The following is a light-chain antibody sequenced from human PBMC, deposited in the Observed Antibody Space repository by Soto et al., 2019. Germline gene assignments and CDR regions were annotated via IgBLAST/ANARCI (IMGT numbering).Light chain of an antibody. J-gene: IGLJ1*01. CDR3: SSYTSSSTLHV. Sequence: QSAQTPPSSVSGSPGQSITISCTGTISDVGAYNYVSWYQHHPDKATKLMIYEVSLRPSEVSNRFSGSKSGNPASLTISGLQAEDAADYYCSSYTSSSTLHVFGTWTKVTVL. V-gene: IGLV2-14*01. CDR2: EVS. CDR1: ISDVGAYNY.